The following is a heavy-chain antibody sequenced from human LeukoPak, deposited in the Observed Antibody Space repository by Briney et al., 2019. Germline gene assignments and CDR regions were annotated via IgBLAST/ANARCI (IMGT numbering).Heavy chain of an antibody. V-gene: IGHV3-23*01. D-gene: IGHD6-13*01. CDR3: AKSWYDYYYGMDL. Sequence: PGGSLRLSCAASGFTFSSYAMRWVRQAPGKGLEWVSAISGSGGSTYYADSVKGRFTISRDNSKNTLYLQMNSLRAEDTAVYYCAKSWYDYYYGMDLWGQGTTVTVSS. J-gene: IGHJ6*02. CDR1: GFTFSSYA. CDR2: ISGSGGST.